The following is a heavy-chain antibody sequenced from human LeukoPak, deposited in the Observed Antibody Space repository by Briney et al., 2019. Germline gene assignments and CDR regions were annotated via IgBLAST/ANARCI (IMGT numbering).Heavy chain of an antibody. CDR1: GFTFRSYW. CDR3: ARDYGGDYYFDN. CDR2: ITSEGRNA. Sequence: PGGSLRLSCAASGFTFRSYWMHGVRHAPGKGLVWVSRITSEGRNATYADYETGRFTIFRDHDKTTLYLQMNSLRAEDTAVYYCARDYGGDYYFDNWGQGTLVTVSS. V-gene: IGHV3-74*01. J-gene: IGHJ4*02. D-gene: IGHD2-21*02.